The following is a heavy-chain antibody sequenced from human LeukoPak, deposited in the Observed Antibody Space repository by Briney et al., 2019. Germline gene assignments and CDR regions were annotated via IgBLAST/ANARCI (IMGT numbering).Heavy chain of an antibody. Sequence: PGGSLRLSCAASGFTFSDHYMDWVRQAPGKGLEWVGRTRNKANSYTTEYAASVKGRFTISRDDSKNSLYLKVNSLKTEDTAVYYCAREGTWIQLWSFDYWGQGTLVTVSS. CDR3: AREGTWIQLWSFDY. J-gene: IGHJ4*02. V-gene: IGHV3-72*01. D-gene: IGHD5-18*01. CDR1: GFTFSDHY. CDR2: TRNKANSYTT.